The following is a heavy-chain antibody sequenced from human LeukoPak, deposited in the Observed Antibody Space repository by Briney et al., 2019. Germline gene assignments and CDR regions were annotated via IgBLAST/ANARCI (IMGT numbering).Heavy chain of an antibody. Sequence: TGGSLRLSCAASGFTLSNYEMNWVRQAPGKGLEWVSYIGSGGGSIYYADSVRGRFTSSRDNAKKSLFLQMNSLRVEDAAVYYCARDDYGGTFDAFDIWGQGAMVTVSS. J-gene: IGHJ3*02. CDR1: GFTLSNYE. CDR3: ARDDYGGTFDAFDI. CDR2: IGSGGGSI. D-gene: IGHD4-17*01. V-gene: IGHV3-48*03.